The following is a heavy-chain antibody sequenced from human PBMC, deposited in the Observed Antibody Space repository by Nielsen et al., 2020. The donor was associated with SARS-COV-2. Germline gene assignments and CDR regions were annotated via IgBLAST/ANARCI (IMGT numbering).Heavy chain of an antibody. V-gene: IGHV3-74*01. CDR3: AQLLRWNYYGMDV. CDR2: INSDGSST. Sequence: GESLKISCAASGFTVSSNYMSWVRQAPGKGLVWVSRINSDGSSTSYADSVKGRFTISRDNSKNTLYLQMNSLRAEDTAVYYCAQLLRWNYYGMDVWGQGTTVTVSS. D-gene: IGHD4-23*01. CDR1: GFTVSSNY. J-gene: IGHJ6*02.